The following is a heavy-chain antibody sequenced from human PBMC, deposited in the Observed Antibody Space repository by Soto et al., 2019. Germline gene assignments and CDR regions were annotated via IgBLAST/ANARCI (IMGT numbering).Heavy chain of an antibody. CDR3: ARDRRRITIFGVVTPRYYYYYGMDV. J-gene: IGHJ6*02. D-gene: IGHD3-3*01. V-gene: IGHV3-30-3*01. CDR2: ISYDGSNK. Sequence: HPGGSLRLSCAASGFTFSSYAMHWVRQAPGKGLEWVAVISYDGSNKYYADSVKGRFTISRDNSKNTLYLQMNGLRAEDTAVYYCARDRRRITIFGVVTPRYYYYYGMDVWGQGTTVTVSS. CDR1: GFTFSSYA.